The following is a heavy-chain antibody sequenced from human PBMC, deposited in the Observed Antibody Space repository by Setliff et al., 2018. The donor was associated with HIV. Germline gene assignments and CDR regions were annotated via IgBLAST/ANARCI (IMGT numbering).Heavy chain of an antibody. V-gene: IGHV1-69*06. CDR1: GGTFSSYA. CDR2: IIPIFNTA. J-gene: IGHJ5*02. Sequence: SVKVSCKASGGTFSSYAISWVRQAPGQGLEWMGGIIPIFNTAIYAQKFQGRVTMTEDTSTDTAYMELSSLRSDDTAVYYCATDVGVVTAHNWFDPWGQGTLVTVSS. CDR3: ATDVGVVTAHNWFDP. D-gene: IGHD2-21*02.